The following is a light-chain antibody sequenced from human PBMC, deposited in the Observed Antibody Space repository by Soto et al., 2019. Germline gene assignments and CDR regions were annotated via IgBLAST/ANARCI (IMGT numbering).Light chain of an antibody. V-gene: IGKV3-11*01. CDR3: QQRSNWPRT. CDR1: QSVSRY. CDR2: DAS. J-gene: IGKJ5*01. Sequence: EIVLTQSPGTLSLSPGERATLSCRASQSVSRYLAWFQQRPGQAPRLLIYDASNRAAGIPARFSGSGSGTDFTLTISSLEPEDFAVYYCQQRSNWPRTFGQGTRLEIK.